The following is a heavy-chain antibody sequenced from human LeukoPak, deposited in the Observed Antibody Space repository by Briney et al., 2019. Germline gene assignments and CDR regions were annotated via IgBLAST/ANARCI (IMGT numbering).Heavy chain of an antibody. D-gene: IGHD2-2*02. CDR2: IYYSGST. CDR3: ASGRYCSSTSCYTRYFDY. J-gene: IGHJ4*02. Sequence: SETLSLTCTVSGGSISSNNYYWGWFRQPPGKGLEWIGSIYYSGSTYYNPSLKNRVTISVDTSKNQFSLKLSSVTAADTAVYYCASGRYCSSTSCYTRYFDYWGQGTLVTVSS. V-gene: IGHV4-39*01. CDR1: GGSISSNNYY.